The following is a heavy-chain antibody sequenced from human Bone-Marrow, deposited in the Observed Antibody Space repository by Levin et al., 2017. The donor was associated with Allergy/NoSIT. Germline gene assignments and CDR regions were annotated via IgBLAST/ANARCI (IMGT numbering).Heavy chain of an antibody. Sequence: GESLKISCAASGFTFSSYAMSWVRQAPGKGLEWVSAISGSGGSTYYADSVKGRFTISRDNSKNTLYLQMNSLRAEDTAVYYCAKGPSGYSSGWYIRVTDDYWGQGTLVTVSS. V-gene: IGHV3-23*01. CDR1: GFTFSSYA. CDR3: AKGPSGYSSGWYIRVTDDY. CDR2: ISGSGGST. D-gene: IGHD6-19*01. J-gene: IGHJ4*02.